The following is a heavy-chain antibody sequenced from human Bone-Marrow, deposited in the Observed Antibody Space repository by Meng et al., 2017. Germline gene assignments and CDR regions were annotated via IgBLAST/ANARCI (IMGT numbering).Heavy chain of an antibody. CDR1: GGSISSYY. Sequence: SETLSLTCTVSGGSISSYYWSWIRQPPGKGLEWIGYIYYSGSTNYNPSLKSRVTISVDTSKNQFSLKLRSVTAADPAVYYCARVTYDSSGYYPGDFDYWGQGTLVTVSS. J-gene: IGHJ4*02. CDR2: IYYSGST. V-gene: IGHV4-59*01. CDR3: ARVTYDSSGYYPGDFDY. D-gene: IGHD3-22*01.